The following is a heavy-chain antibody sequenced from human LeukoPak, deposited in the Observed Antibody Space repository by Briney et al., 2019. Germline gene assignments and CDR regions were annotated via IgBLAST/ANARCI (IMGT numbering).Heavy chain of an antibody. J-gene: IGHJ4*02. V-gene: IGHV3-30*03. CDR1: GFIFSSQG. Sequence: GGSLRLSCAASGFIFSSQGMHWVRQAPGKGLEWVAVVSSDANNAYYADSVKGRFTISRDNSKNTLFLQMNSLRADDTAVYYCARDTYSGSWSPLIYWGQGTLVTVSS. D-gene: IGHD6-13*01. CDR2: VSSDANNA. CDR3: ARDTYSGSWSPLIY.